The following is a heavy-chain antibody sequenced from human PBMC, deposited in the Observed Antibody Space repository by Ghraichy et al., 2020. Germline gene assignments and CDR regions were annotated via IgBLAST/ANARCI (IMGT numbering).Heavy chain of an antibody. Sequence: GGSLRLSCAASGFTFSNYDMTWVRQAPGKGLEWVSGITGSGGSTYNADSVKGRLTISRDNSKNTLYLQMNSLRAEDTGLYYCSKDLPHAAFEIWGQGTMVTVSS. CDR3: SKDLPHAAFEI. CDR2: ITGSGGST. CDR1: GFTFSNYD. V-gene: IGHV3-23*01. J-gene: IGHJ3*02.